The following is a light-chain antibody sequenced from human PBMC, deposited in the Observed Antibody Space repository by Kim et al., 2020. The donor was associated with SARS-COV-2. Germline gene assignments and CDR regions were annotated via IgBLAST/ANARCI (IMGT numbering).Light chain of an antibody. V-gene: IGKV1-5*01. CDR1: QRTSSW. CDR3: QQEGT. Sequence: SPLSASVGDRVTIPCRASQRTSSWLVWYQQKSGKAPKPLIYDASSLESGVPSRFSGSRSGTEFTLTISSLQPDDFATYYCQQEGTFGQGTKVEIK. CDR2: DAS. J-gene: IGKJ1*01.